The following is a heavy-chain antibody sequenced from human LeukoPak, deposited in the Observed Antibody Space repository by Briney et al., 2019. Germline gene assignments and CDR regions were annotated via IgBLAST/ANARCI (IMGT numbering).Heavy chain of an antibody. D-gene: IGHD3-3*01. CDR2: INPNSGGT. Sequence: ASVKVSCKASGYSFTGYYIHWVRQAPGQGLEWMGWINPNSGGTNYAQKFQGRVTMTRDTSISTAYMELSRLRSDDTAVYYCARAHLTIFGVVTSFYYMDVWGKGTTVTVSS. V-gene: IGHV1-2*02. CDR1: GYSFTGYY. J-gene: IGHJ6*03. CDR3: ARAHLTIFGVVTSFYYMDV.